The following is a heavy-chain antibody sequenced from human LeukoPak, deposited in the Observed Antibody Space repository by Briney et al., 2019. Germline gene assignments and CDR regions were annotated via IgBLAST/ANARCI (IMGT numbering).Heavy chain of an antibody. CDR1: GFPLSSYA. Sequence: PGGSLRLSCAASGFPLSSYAMSWVRQAPGKGLEWVSAISGSGDSTYYADSVKGRFTISRDNSKNTLYLQMNSLKAEDTAVYYCANLASYYYHSSGRSPFDYWGQGTLVTVSS. V-gene: IGHV3-23*01. J-gene: IGHJ4*02. CDR2: ISGSGDST. D-gene: IGHD3-22*01. CDR3: ANLASYYYHSSGRSPFDY.